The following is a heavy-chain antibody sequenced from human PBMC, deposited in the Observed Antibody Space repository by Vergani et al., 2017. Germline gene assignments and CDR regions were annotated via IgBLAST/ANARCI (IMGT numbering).Heavy chain of an antibody. V-gene: IGHV4-34*01. J-gene: IGHJ4*02. CDR3: ARERTGTTGY. Sequence: QVQLQQWGAGLLKPSETLSLTCAVYGGSFSGYYWSWIRQPPGKGLEWIGEINHSGSTNYNPSLKSRVTISVDTSKNQFSLKLSSVTVADTAVYYCARERTGTTGYWGQGTLVTVSS. CDR2: INHSGST. D-gene: IGHD1-1*01. CDR1: GGSFSGYY.